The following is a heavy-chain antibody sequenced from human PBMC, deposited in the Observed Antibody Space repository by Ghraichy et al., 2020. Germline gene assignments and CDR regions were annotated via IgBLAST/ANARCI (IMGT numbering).Heavy chain of an antibody. CDR1: GFTFSSYA. J-gene: IGHJ4*02. D-gene: IGHD3-16*02. V-gene: IGHV3-23*01. Sequence: GSLRLSCAASGFTFSSYAMSWVRQAPGKGLEWVSAISGSGGSTYYADSVKGRFTISRDNSKNTLYLQMNSLRAEDTAVYYCAKDRFSLGELSLCADYWGQGTLVTVSS. CDR2: ISGSGGST. CDR3: AKDRFSLGELSLCADY.